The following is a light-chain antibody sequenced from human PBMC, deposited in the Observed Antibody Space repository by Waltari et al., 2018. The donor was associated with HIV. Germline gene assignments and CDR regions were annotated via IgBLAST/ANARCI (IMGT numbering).Light chain of an antibody. CDR1: SSTIGAGYD. V-gene: IGLV1-40*01. Sequence: QSVLTHPPSASGAPGQRVTISCTGTSSTIGAGYDLHWYQQLPGPTPKLLIYGNSNRPSGVPDRFSGSKSGTSASLAITGLQAEDEADYYCQSYDNSLSGFVVFGGGTKLTVL. CDR3: QSYDNSLSGFVV. J-gene: IGLJ2*01. CDR2: GNS.